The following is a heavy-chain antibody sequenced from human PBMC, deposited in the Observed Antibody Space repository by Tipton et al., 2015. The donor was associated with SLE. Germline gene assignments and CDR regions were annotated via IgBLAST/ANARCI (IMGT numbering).Heavy chain of an antibody. CDR2: IYYSGST. Sequence: LRLSCTVSGGSISSYYWSWIRQPPGKGLEWIGYIYYSGSTNYNPSLKSRVTISVDTSKNQFSLKLSSVTAADTAVYYCARGVVTDKGDYWGQGTLVTVSS. CDR3: ARGVVTDKGDY. CDR1: GGSISSYY. J-gene: IGHJ4*02. V-gene: IGHV4-59*12. D-gene: IGHD4-23*01.